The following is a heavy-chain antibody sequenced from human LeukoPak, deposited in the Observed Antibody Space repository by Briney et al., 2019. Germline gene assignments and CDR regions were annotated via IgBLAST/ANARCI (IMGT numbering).Heavy chain of an antibody. CDR1: GGSISTSSYY. D-gene: IGHD1-1*01. Sequence: PSETLSLTCTVSGGSISTSSYYWGWIRQSPGKGLEWIGSINYSGSTYHNPSLKGRVTISVDTSKNQLSLKLSSVTAADTAVYYCARGRLDGYYFDYWGQGALATVSS. CDR2: INYSGST. CDR3: ARGRLDGYYFDY. J-gene: IGHJ4*02. V-gene: IGHV4-39*07.